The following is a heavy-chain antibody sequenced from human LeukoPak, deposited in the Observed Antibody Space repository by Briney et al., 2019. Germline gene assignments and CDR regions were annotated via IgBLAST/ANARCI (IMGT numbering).Heavy chain of an antibody. CDR2: FSAYSGHT. J-gene: IGHJ4*02. V-gene: IGHV1-18*01. CDR3: ARDLKRGYSSGRYSWGTGSSNDY. Sequence: ASVKVSCKASGYTFSTYIISWVRQAPGQGLEWMGWFSAYSGHTNYAQKFQGRVTMTTDTSTSTAYLELRSLRSDDTAVYYCARDLKRGYSSGRYSWGTGSSNDYWGQGTLVTVSS. CDR1: GYTFSTYI. D-gene: IGHD6-19*01.